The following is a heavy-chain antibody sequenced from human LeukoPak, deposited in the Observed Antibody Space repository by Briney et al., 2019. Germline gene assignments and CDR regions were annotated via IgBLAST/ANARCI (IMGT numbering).Heavy chain of an antibody. V-gene: IGHV3-21*01. J-gene: IGHJ4*02. D-gene: IGHD2-15*01. CDR3: ARDKVQGSEWGSNFDY. CDR1: GFTFSSYG. Sequence: PGGSLRLSCAASGFTFSSYGMNWVRQAPGKGLEWVSSISTSSSYIYYADSMKGRFTISRDNAKNSLYLQMNSLRAEDTAVYYCARDKVQGSEWGSNFDYWGQGTLVTVSS. CDR2: ISTSSSYI.